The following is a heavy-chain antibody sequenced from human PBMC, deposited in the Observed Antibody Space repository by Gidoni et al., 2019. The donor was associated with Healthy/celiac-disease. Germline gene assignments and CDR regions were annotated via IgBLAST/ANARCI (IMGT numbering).Heavy chain of an antibody. V-gene: IGHV3-53*04. D-gene: IGHD4-17*01. CDR2: IYSGGRT. CDR1: GFTVSSNY. J-gene: IGHJ4*02. CDR3: ASSTVTTYTSFDY. Sequence: EVQLVESGGGLVQPGGSLRLSCAPSGFTVSSNYMSWVRQAPGKGLEWVAVIYSGGRTYYADSVKGRFTITRHNSKNTLYLQMNSLRAEDTAVYYCASSTVTTYTSFDYWGQGTLVTVSS.